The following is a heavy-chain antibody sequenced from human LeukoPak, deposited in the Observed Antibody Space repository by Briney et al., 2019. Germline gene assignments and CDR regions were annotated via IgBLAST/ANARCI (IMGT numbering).Heavy chain of an antibody. D-gene: IGHD6-19*01. J-gene: IGHJ6*02. Sequence: GASLQISCQGAGSSFTSYWIGYVRQVPGKSLEWMWIIYPVDSDTRYSPSFQGQVTNSADKSISTAYLQWSSLKASDTAMYYCARRGSKQRLAWARNYYYGMDVWGQGTTVTVSS. CDR1: GSSFTSYW. CDR3: ARRGSKQRLAWARNYYYGMDV. CDR2: IYPVDSDT. V-gene: IGHV5-51*01.